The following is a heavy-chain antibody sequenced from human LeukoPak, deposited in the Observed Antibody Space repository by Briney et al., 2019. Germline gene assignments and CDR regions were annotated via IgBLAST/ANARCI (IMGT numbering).Heavy chain of an antibody. CDR2: INPNIGVA. CDR1: VYTFTGYY. CDR3: ARDFNYYYDSSGYYYRNWFDR. D-gene: IGHD3-22*01. V-gene: IGHV1-2*02. Sequence: ASVKVSCKASVYTFTGYYMHWVRQAPVQGLEWRGWINPNIGVANYTQKLQGRVTMTTDTSTSKAYLEVRSLRSDDTAVYYCARDFNYYYDSSGYYYRNWFDRWGQGTLVTVSS. J-gene: IGHJ5*02.